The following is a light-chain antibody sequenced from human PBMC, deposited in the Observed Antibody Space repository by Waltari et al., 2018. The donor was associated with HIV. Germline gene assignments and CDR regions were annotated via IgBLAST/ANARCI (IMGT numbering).Light chain of an antibody. Sequence: DIQMTQSPSSLSASVGDRVTMSCRLSQSINRALAWYQQKSETAPKSVIYDASSFQSGVPSRFSGSVFGADFNLTISALHPEDFATYYCQQYHTYPLHFGGGTRVEIK. V-gene: IGKV1D-16*01. CDR1: QSINRA. CDR2: DAS. J-gene: IGKJ4*01. CDR3: QQYHTYPLH.